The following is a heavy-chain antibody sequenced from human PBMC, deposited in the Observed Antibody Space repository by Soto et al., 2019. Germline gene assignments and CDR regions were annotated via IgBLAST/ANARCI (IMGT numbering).Heavy chain of an antibody. V-gene: IGHV4-31*03. J-gene: IGHJ5*02. D-gene: IGHD2-2*01. CDR2: IYYSGST. Sequence: SETLSLTCTVSGGSISSGGYYWSWIRQHPGKGLEWIGYIYYSGSTYYNPSLKSRVTISVDTSKNQFSLKLSSVTAADTAVYYCARVCSSTSSPYRFYNWFDPWGQGTLVTVSS. CDR1: GGSISSGGYY. CDR3: ARVCSSTSSPYRFYNWFDP.